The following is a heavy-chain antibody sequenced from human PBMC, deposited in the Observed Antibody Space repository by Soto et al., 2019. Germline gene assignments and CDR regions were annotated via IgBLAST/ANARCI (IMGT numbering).Heavy chain of an antibody. V-gene: IGHV3-7*01. D-gene: IGHD6-19*01. CDR1: GFTFSSYW. CDR2: IKQDGSEK. J-gene: IGHJ4*02. CDR3: ARDNSSCWRLDFDY. Sequence: EVQLVESGGGLVQPGGSLRLSCAASGFTFSSYWMSWVRQAPGKGLEWVANIKQDGSEKYYVDSVKGRCTISRDNGKNSPYLQMNSLRAEDTAVYYCARDNSSCWRLDFDYWGQGTLVTVSS.